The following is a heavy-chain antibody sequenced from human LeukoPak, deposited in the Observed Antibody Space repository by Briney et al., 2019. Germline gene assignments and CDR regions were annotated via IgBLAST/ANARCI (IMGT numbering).Heavy chain of an antibody. CDR2: ISSSSSYI. J-gene: IGHJ4*02. CDR1: GFTFSSHA. Sequence: PGGSLRLSCAASGFTFSSHAMSWVRQAPGKGLEWVSSISSSSSYIYYADSVKGRFTISRDNAKNSLYLQMNSLRAEDTAVYYCARDKVRDYVWGSYRYTDYWGQGTLVTVSS. CDR3: ARDKVRDYVWGSYRYTDY. D-gene: IGHD3-16*02. V-gene: IGHV3-21*01.